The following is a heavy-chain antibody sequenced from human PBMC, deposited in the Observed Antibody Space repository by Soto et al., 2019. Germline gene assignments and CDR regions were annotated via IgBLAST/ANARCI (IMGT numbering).Heavy chain of an antibody. CDR1: GFTFSSYS. V-gene: IGHV3-48*01. Sequence: GGSLRLSCAASGFTFSSYSMNWVRQAPGKGLEWVSYISSSSSTIYYADSVKGRFTISRDNAKNSLYLQMNSLRAEDTAVYYCARDQGWSSTSCYVSYYMDVWGKGTTVTVSS. CDR3: ARDQGWSSTSCYVSYYMDV. CDR2: ISSSSSTI. D-gene: IGHD2-2*01. J-gene: IGHJ6*03.